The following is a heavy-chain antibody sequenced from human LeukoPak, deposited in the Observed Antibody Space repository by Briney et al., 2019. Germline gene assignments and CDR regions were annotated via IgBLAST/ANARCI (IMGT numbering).Heavy chain of an antibody. V-gene: IGHV4-59*01. Sequence: PSETLSLTCTVSGGSISNYYWSCIRQPPGKGLEWVGYIYYSGTTNYNPSLKSRVTISLDTSKSQFSLKLSSVTAADTAVYYCARGKKDDSGSYPADYWGQGTLVTVSS. CDR1: GGSISNYY. CDR3: ARGKKDDSGSYPADY. CDR2: IYYSGTT. D-gene: IGHD3-10*01. J-gene: IGHJ4*02.